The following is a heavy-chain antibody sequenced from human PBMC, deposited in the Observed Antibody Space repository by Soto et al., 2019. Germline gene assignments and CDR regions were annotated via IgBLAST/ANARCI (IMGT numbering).Heavy chain of an antibody. Sequence: GESLKISCQGSGYNFSNYWIAWVRQMPGKGLEWMGFIYPGDSDTRYNPSFQGQVTIAADKSVNTAYLQWSSLKASDTAQYYCARHVGSNYIDFWGQGTLVTVSS. V-gene: IGHV5-51*01. D-gene: IGHD1-26*01. J-gene: IGHJ4*02. CDR2: IYPGDSDT. CDR1: GYNFSNYW. CDR3: ARHVGSNYIDF.